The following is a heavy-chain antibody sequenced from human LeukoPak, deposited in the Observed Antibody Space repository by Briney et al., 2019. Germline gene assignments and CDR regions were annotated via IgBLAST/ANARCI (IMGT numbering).Heavy chain of an antibody. CDR1: GGTFSTYA. Sequence: ASVKVSCKASGGTFSTYAISWVRQAPGQGLEWMGGIIPIFGTSNYAQKFQGRVTITADESTSTAYMELSSLGSEDTAVYYCARDDGRYFDRLGHDAFDIWGQGTLVTVSS. CDR3: ARDDGRYFDRLGHDAFDI. CDR2: IIPIFGTS. D-gene: IGHD3-9*01. J-gene: IGHJ3*02. V-gene: IGHV1-69*13.